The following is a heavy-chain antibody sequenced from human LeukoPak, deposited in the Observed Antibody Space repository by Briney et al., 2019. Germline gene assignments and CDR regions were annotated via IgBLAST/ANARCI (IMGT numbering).Heavy chain of an antibody. Sequence: GGSLRLSCAASGFTFNVYGIHWVRQAPGKGLEWVAVISSDGSLEYYADSVKGRFTISRDNSKNTLYLQMNSLRPEDTAVYFCARDPVPAAARHFDYWGQGTLVTVSS. CDR2: ISSDGSLE. V-gene: IGHV3-30*19. J-gene: IGHJ4*02. CDR3: ARDPVPAAARHFDY. CDR1: GFTFNVYG. D-gene: IGHD2-2*01.